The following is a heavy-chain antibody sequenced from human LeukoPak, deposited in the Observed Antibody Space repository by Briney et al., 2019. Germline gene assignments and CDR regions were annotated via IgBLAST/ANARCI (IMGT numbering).Heavy chain of an antibody. J-gene: IGHJ6*03. CDR2: IYYSGST. CDR1: GGSISSYY. V-gene: IGHV4-59*01. D-gene: IGHD3-10*01. Sequence: SETLSLTCTVSGGSISSYYWSWIRQPPGKGLEWIGYIYYSGSTNYNPSLKSRVTISVDTSKNQFSLKLSSVTAADTAVYYCAGYGSGSYNYYYYMDVWGKGTTVTVSS. CDR3: AGYGSGSYNYYYYMDV.